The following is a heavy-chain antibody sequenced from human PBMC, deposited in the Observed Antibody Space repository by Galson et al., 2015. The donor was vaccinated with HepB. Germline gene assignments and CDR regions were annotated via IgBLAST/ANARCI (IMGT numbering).Heavy chain of an antibody. Sequence: SVKVSCKASGGTFSSYAISWVRQAPGQGLEWMGGIIPIFGTANYAQKFQGRVTITADESTRTAYMELSSLRSEDTAVYYCARGSLQGDYVWGSYRCDYWGQGTLVTVSS. D-gene: IGHD3-16*02. V-gene: IGHV1-69*13. CDR3: ARGSLQGDYVWGSYRCDY. J-gene: IGHJ4*02. CDR1: GGTFSSYA. CDR2: IIPIFGTA.